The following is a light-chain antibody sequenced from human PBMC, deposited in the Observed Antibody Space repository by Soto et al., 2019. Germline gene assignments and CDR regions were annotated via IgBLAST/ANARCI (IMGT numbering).Light chain of an antibody. J-gene: IGKJ1*01. CDR3: QHHNNLWT. V-gene: IGKV1-5*03. CDR1: QSISNV. Sequence: DIQMTQFPSTLSASVGDRVSITCRASQSISNVLAWYQQKPGKAPQLLIYQASTLESGVPSRFGGSGSGTEFTLTISSLQSDDFATYYCQHHNNLWTFGQGTKVEI. CDR2: QAS.